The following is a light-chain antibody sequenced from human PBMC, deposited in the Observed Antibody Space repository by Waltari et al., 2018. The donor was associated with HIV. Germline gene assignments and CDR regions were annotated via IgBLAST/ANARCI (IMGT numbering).Light chain of an antibody. J-gene: IGKJ4*01. V-gene: IGKV3-11*01. CDR1: QSVSSY. CDR3: QQRSNWPPT. Sequence: EIVLTQSPATLSLSPGERAPPSCRASQSVSSYLAWYQQKPGQAPRLLIYDASNRATGIPARFSGSGSGTDFTLTISSLEPEDFAVYYCQQRSNWPPTFGGGTKVEIK. CDR2: DAS.